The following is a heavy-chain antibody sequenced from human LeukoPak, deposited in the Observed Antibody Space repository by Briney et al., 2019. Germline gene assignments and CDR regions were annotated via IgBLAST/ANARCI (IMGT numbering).Heavy chain of an antibody. D-gene: IGHD3-22*01. CDR3: AREFDNDSRGYAPLGY. Sequence: SETLSLTCAVSGYSISSGYYWGWIRQPPGKGLEWIGSIYHSGSTYYNPSLKSRVTISVDTSKNQFSLKLSSVTAADTAVYYCAREFDNDSRGYAPLGYWGQGTLVTVSS. CDR2: IYHSGST. CDR1: GYSISSGYY. J-gene: IGHJ4*02. V-gene: IGHV4-38-2*02.